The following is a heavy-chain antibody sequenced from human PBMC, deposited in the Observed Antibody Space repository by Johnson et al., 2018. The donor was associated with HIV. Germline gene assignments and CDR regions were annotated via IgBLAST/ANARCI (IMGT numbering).Heavy chain of an antibody. V-gene: IGHV3-11*04. CDR3: ARETGIGVAETARTAFDI. Sequence: QVQLVESGGGLVQPRGSLIVSCAASGFTFSDYYMSWIRQAPGKGLEWISYISSSGTAIYYADSVKGRFTISRDNSKNTLYLQMNSRRAEDTAVYYCARETGIGVAETARTAFDIWGQGTMVTGSS. CDR1: GFTFSDYY. CDR2: ISSSGTAI. D-gene: IGHD6-19*01. J-gene: IGHJ3*02.